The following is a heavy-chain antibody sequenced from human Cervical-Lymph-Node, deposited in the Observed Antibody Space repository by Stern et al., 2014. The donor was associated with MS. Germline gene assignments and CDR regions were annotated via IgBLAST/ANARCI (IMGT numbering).Heavy chain of an antibody. CDR1: GGSISSGGYS. CDR3: ARSSTVTPNAFDI. D-gene: IGHD4-17*01. Sequence: QLQLQESGSGLVKPSQTLSLTCAVSGGSISSGGYSWSWIRQPTGKGLEWICYIYHSGSTYYTPSLKGRVTISVDRSKNQFSLKLSSVTAADTAVYYCARSSTVTPNAFDIWGQGTMVTVSS. V-gene: IGHV4-30-2*01. J-gene: IGHJ3*02. CDR2: IYHSGST.